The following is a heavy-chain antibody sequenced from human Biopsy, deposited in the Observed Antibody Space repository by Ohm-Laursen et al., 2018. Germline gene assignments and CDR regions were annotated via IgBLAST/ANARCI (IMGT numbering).Heavy chain of an antibody. D-gene: IGHD2/OR15-2a*01. J-gene: IGHJ6*02. CDR3: ARATNSTGWPYYYFYGMDV. CDR2: IYYSGST. CDR1: GGSISSDY. V-gene: IGHV4-59*07. Sequence: SDTLSLTCTVSGGSISSDYWSWTRQPPGKGREGIGYIYYSGSTNYNPSLKSRVTISVDTSKNQFSLRLNSVTAADTAVYYCARATNSTGWPYYYFYGMDVWGQGTTVTVSS.